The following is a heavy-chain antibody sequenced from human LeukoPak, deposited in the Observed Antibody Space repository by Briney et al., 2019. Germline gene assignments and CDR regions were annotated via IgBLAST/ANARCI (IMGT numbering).Heavy chain of an antibody. CDR1: GGSFSGYY. CDR3: ARGHGQWVVHWYFDL. CDR2: INHSGST. V-gene: IGHV4-34*01. J-gene: IGHJ2*01. D-gene: IGHD6-19*01. Sequence: SETLSLTCAVYGGSFSGYYWSWIRQPPGKGLEGIGEINHSGSTNYNPSLKSRVTISVDTSKNQSSLKLSSVTAADTAVYYCARGHGQWVVHWYFDLWGRGTLVTVSS.